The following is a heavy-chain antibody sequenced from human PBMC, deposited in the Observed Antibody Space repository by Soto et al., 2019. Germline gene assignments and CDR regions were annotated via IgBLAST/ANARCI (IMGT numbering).Heavy chain of an antibody. CDR2: IYYSGST. CDR1: GGSISSYY. CDR3: ASDNGDSYGYTLDH. V-gene: IGHV4-59*01. Sequence: SETLSLTCTVSGGSISSYYWSWIRQPPGKGLEWIGYIYYSGSTNYNPSLKSRVTISVDTSKNQFSLKLSSVTAADTAVYYCASDNGDSYGYTLDHWGQGTLVTGSS. J-gene: IGHJ4*02. D-gene: IGHD5-18*01.